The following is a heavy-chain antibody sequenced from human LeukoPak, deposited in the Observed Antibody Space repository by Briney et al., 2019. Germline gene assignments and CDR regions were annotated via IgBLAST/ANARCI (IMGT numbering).Heavy chain of an antibody. J-gene: IGHJ4*02. Sequence: QPGGSLRLSCPASGFTFRSYAMSWVRQAPGKRLEWVSAISSSSTNTYYADSVKGRFTIPRDNSKNTLYLQMNSLKAEDTAVHYCAKPSSGYGSFDSWGQGTLVTVSS. CDR3: AKPSSGYGSFDS. CDR2: ISSSSTNT. CDR1: GFTFRSYA. V-gene: IGHV3-23*01. D-gene: IGHD6-19*01.